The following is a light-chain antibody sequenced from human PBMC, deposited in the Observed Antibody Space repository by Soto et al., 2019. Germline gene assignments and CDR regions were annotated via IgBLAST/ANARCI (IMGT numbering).Light chain of an antibody. CDR2: EGS. CDR3: CSYAGSSTYV. V-gene: IGLV2-23*01. CDR1: SSDVGSYNL. J-gene: IGLJ1*01. Sequence: QSGLTQPGSVSGSPGQSITIPCTGTSSDVGSYNLVSWYQQHPGKAPKLMIYEGSKRPSGVSNRFSGSKSGNTASLTISGLQAEDEADYYCCSYAGSSTYVFGTGTKVTVL.